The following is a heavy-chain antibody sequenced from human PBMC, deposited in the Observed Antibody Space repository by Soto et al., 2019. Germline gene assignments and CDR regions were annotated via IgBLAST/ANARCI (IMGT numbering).Heavy chain of an antibody. CDR2: ITSTSGYI. CDR1: GFTFSNFG. Sequence: PGGSLRLSCAASGFTFSNFGMTWVRPAPAKGLEWVSFITSTSGYIYYADSVKGRFTISRDDAKNSLYLEMNSLRAEDTAVYYCAKSRPDSRSFDYWGQGTLVTVSS. D-gene: IGHD3-3*01. J-gene: IGHJ4*02. V-gene: IGHV3-21*01. CDR3: AKSRPDSRSFDY.